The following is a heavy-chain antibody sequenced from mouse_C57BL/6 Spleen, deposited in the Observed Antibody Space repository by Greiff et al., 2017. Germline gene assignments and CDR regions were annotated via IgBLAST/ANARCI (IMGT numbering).Heavy chain of an antibody. Sequence: QVQLKQPGTELVKPGASVKLSCKASGYTFTSYWMHWVKQRPGQGLEWIGNINPSNGGTNYNEKFKSKATLTVDKSSSTAYMQLSSLTSEDSAVYYCARPQTVVATKLDYWGQGTTLTVSS. J-gene: IGHJ2*01. CDR3: ARPQTVVATKLDY. D-gene: IGHD1-1*01. CDR1: GYTFTSYW. CDR2: INPSNGGT. V-gene: IGHV1-53*01.